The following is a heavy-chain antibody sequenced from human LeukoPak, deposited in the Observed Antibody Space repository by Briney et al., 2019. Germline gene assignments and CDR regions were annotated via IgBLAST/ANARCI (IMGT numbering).Heavy chain of an antibody. CDR2: ISGSGGST. D-gene: IGHD5-24*01. J-gene: IGHJ4*02. Sequence: GGSLRLSCAASGFTFSSYAMSWVRQAPGKGLEWVSAISGSGGSTYYADSVKGRFTISRDNSKNTLYLQMNSLRAEDTAVYYRAKDLMATTSYYFDYWGQGTLVTVSS. CDR3: AKDLMATTSYYFDY. V-gene: IGHV3-23*01. CDR1: GFTFSSYA.